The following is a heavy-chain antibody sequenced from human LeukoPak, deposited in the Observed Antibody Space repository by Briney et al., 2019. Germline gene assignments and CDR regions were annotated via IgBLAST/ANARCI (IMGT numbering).Heavy chain of an antibody. Sequence: GGSLRLSCAASGFTFSSYWMHWVRQAPGKGLVWVSRINSDGGSTSYADSVKGRFTISRDNAKKTLYLQMNSLRAEDTAVYYCARYSGYPYYFDYWGQGTLVTVSS. J-gene: IGHJ4*02. CDR2: INSDGGST. D-gene: IGHD5-12*01. CDR3: ARYSGYPYYFDY. V-gene: IGHV3-74*01. CDR1: GFTFSSYW.